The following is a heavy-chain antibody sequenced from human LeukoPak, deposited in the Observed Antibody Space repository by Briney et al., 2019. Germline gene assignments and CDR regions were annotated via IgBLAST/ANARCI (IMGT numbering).Heavy chain of an antibody. J-gene: IGHJ5*02. CDR2: IIPIFGTA. CDR1: GYTFTSYA. CDR3: ARGGRRTSPYNWFDP. D-gene: IGHD1-1*01. V-gene: IGHV1-69*13. Sequence: SVKVSCKASGYTFTSYAMNWVRQAPGQGLEWMGGIIPIFGTANYAQKFQGRVTITADESTSTAYMELSSLRSEDTAVYYCARGGRRTSPYNWFDPWGQGTLVTVSS.